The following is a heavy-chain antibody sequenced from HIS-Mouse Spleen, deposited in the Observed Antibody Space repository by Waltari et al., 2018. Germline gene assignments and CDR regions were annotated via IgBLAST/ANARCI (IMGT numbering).Heavy chain of an antibody. V-gene: IGHV4-39*07. CDR1: GGSISSSSYY. CDR3: AREIPYSSSWYDWYFDL. J-gene: IGHJ2*01. CDR2: MYYSGGT. D-gene: IGHD6-13*01. Sequence: QLQLQESGPGLVKPSETLSLTCTVSGGSISSSSYYWGWIRQPPGKGLEWIGSMYYSGGTSSNPSLKGRVTISLDTSKNQFSLKLSSVTAADTAVYYCAREIPYSSSWYDWYFDLWGRGTLVTVSS.